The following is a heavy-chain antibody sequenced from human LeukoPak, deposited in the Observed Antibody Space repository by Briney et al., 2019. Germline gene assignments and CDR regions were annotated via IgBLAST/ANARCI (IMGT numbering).Heavy chain of an antibody. CDR1: GHTFTSYY. CDR2: INPSGGST. Sequence: GASVKVSCKASGHTFTSYYMHWVRQAPGQGLEWMGIINPSGGSTSYAQKFQGRVSMTRDTSTSTVYMELSSLRSEDTAVYYCARDRKRGYCSGGSCYGYYYYGMDVWGQGTTVTVSS. CDR3: ARDRKRGYCSGGSCYGYYYYGMDV. V-gene: IGHV1-46*01. J-gene: IGHJ6*02. D-gene: IGHD2-15*01.